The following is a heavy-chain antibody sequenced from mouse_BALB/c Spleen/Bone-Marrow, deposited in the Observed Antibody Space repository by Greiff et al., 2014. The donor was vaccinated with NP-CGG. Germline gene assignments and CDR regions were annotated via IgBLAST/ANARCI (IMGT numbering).Heavy chain of an antibody. Sequence: EVQLQQSGPELVKPGASVKISCKASGYTFTDYNMHWVKQSHGKSLEWIGYIYPYNGGTVYKQKFKSKATLTVDNSSSTANMELRSLTSEDSAVYYCARGAAHGYYLGLAYWGQGTLVTVSA. CDR2: IYPYNGGT. D-gene: IGHD2-3*01. CDR3: ARGAAHGYYLGLAY. V-gene: IGHV1S29*02. CDR1: GYTFTDYN. J-gene: IGHJ3*01.